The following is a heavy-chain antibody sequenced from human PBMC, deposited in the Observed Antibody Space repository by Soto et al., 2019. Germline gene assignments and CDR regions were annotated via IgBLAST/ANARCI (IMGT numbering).Heavy chain of an antibody. V-gene: IGHV3-23*01. D-gene: IGHD3-10*01. Sequence: EVQLLESGGGLVQPGGSLRLSCAASGFTFNNYAMTWVRQAPGKGLEWVSAISGGGDTTSYADSVKGRFTVSRDGSKNTLYLQMSSMGAEATALYYCAEGRDGSGSLTPRGASGGQGPLFTASS. CDR2: ISGGGDTT. CDR3: AEGRDGSGSLTPRGAS. CDR1: GFTFNNYA. J-gene: IGHJ4*02.